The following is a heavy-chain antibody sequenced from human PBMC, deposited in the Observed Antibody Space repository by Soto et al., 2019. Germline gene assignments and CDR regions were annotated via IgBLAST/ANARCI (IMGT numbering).Heavy chain of an antibody. V-gene: IGHV3-30-3*01. CDR3: AREDDYGYRYINYGLDV. CDR2: ISFDGTKK. J-gene: IGHJ6*02. Sequence: PGGSLRLSCAASGPTFNIYALHWVRQAPGKGLEWVAVISFDGTKKYYSDSVKGRFTISRDNLKNTLYLQMNNLRVEDAALYFCAREDDYGYRYINYGLDVWGQGTTVTVSS. D-gene: IGHD4-17*01. CDR1: GPTFNIYA.